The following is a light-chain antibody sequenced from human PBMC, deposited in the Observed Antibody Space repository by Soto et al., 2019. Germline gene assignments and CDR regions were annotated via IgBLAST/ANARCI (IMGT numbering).Light chain of an antibody. CDR1: SSDIGGFNY. J-gene: IGLJ2*01. CDR3: SSYTSSITLV. V-gene: IGLV2-14*01. CDR2: DVS. Sequence: QSALTQPASVSGSPGQSITISCTGTSSDIGGFNYVSWYQQHPGKAPKLMIYDVSNRPSGVSDRFSGSKSGNTASPTISGLQTEDEADYYCSSYTSSITLVFGGGTKLTVL.